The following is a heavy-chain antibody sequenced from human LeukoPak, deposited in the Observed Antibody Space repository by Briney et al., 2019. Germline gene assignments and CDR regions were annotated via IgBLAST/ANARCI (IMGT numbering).Heavy chain of an antibody. V-gene: IGHV3-33*01. CDR1: GFTFSSYG. J-gene: IGHJ5*01. CDR2: IWYDGGNK. D-gene: IGHD3-10*01. Sequence: GGSLRLSCAASGFTFSSYGMHWVRQAPGKGLEWVAVIWYDGGNKYYADSVKGRFTISRDNSKNTLYLQMNSLRAEDSAVYYCAREAGSGSYYNFPDSWGQGTLATVSS. CDR3: AREAGSGSYYNFPDS.